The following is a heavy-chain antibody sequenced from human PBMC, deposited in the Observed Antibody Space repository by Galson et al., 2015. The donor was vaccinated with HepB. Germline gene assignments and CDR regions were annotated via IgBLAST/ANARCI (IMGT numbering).Heavy chain of an antibody. D-gene: IGHD7-27*01. CDR1: GFSFTNSA. V-gene: IGHV1-58*01. Sequence: SCKASGFSFTNSAVQWVRQARGQHLEWLGWVVVGSGDTNYVQKFQERVTITRDMSTSTAYMELSSLRSEDTAVYYCAAETLGADAFDIWGQGTMVTVSS. CDR2: VVVGSGDT. CDR3: AAETLGADAFDI. J-gene: IGHJ3*02.